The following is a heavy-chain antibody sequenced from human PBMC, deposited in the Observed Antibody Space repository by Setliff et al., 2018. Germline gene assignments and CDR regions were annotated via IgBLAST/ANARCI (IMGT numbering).Heavy chain of an antibody. D-gene: IGHD6-19*01. CDR1: GYTFTSYG. V-gene: IGHV1-18*01. CDR3: ARDQYTSGWYGPPESYFDC. J-gene: IGHJ4*01. CDR2: ISAYNGNT. Sequence: ASVKVSCKASGYTFTSYGISWVRPAPGQGLEWMGWISAYNGNTNNEQKLQGRVTMTTDTSTSTAYMELRSLRSDDTAVYYCARDQYTSGWYGPPESYFDCWGLGILVTVSS.